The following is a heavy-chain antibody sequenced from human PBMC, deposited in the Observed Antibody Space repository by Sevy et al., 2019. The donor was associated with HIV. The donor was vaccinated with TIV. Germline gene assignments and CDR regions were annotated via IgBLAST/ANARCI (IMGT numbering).Heavy chain of an antibody. CDR2: IHYTGST. CDR3: ARDDFAKRTYCTATGLCAFAV. Sequence: SETLSLTRTVSGGSLSGGPYYWTWIRQPAGKALEWIGRIHYTGSTNYNPSLRGRITISVDTSKNQFSLKLSSVAAADTSVYYCARDDFAKRTYCTATGLCAFAVWGQGTMVTLSS. D-gene: IGHD3-3*01. V-gene: IGHV4-61*02. J-gene: IGHJ3*01. CDR1: GGSLSGGPYY.